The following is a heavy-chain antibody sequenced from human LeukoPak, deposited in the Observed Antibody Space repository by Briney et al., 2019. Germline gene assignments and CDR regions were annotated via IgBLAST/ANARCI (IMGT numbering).Heavy chain of an antibody. CDR2: ISSSGNSI. J-gene: IGHJ3*02. CDR3: ASRKDGYNPDAFDI. D-gene: IGHD5-24*01. Sequence: WGSLRLSCAASGFTFSDYYMSWIRQAPGKGLEWVSYISSSGNSISYADSVKGRFTISRDNAKNSLYLQMNSLRAEDTAVYYCASRKDGYNPDAFDIWGQGTMVTVSS. CDR1: GFTFSDYY. V-gene: IGHV3-11*04.